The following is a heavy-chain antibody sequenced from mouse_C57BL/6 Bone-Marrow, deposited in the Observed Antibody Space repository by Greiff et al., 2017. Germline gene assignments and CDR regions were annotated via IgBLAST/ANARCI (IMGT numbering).Heavy chain of an antibody. D-gene: IGHD1-1*01. Sequence: VQLQQSGAELVRPGASVKLSCTASGFNIKDDYMHWVKQRPEQGLEWIGWIDPENGDTEYASKFQGKATITADTSSNTAYLKLSSLTSEDTAVYYCTTTYYYGSSHPMDYWGQGTSVTVSS. CDR1: GFNIKDDY. CDR3: TTTYYYGSSHPMDY. CDR2: IDPENGDT. J-gene: IGHJ4*01. V-gene: IGHV14-4*01.